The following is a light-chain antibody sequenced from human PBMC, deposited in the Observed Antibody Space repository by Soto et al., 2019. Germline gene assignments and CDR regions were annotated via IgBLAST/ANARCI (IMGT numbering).Light chain of an antibody. Sequence: DIPMTQSPSSLSASVGDRVTITCRASQNIDTYLNWYLQKPVQAPKLLIYSAYSLQSGVSPRFSGDGSGTDFTLTISSLQPEDFATYYCQQSYNFSRTFGQGT. CDR1: QNIDTY. CDR3: QQSYNFSRT. CDR2: SAY. V-gene: IGKV1-39*01. J-gene: IGKJ1*01.